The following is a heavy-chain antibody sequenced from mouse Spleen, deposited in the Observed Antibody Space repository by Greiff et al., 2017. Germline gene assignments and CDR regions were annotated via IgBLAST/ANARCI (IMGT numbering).Heavy chain of an antibody. CDR3: ARSSSSPFDY. V-gene: IGHV1-82*01. CDR2: IYPGDGDT. CDR1: GYAFSSSW. D-gene: IGHD1-1*01. Sequence: VQLQQSGAELARPGASVKLSCKASGYAFSSSWMNWVKQRPGKGLEWIGRIYPGDGDTNYNGKFKGKATLTADKSSSTAYMQLSSLTSEDSAVYFCARSSSSPFDYWGQGTTLTVSS. J-gene: IGHJ2*01.